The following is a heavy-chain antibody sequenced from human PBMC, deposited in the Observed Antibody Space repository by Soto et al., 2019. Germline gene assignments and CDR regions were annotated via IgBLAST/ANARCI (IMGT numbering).Heavy chain of an antibody. CDR2: IIPIFGTA. CDR1: GGIFSSFA. CDR3: ARDQFTTVTAFGMDV. V-gene: IGHV1-69*12. D-gene: IGHD4-4*01. Sequence: QVQLVQSGAEVKKPGSSVKVSCRASGGIFSSFAFNWVRQAPGQGLEWMGGIIPIFGTANYAQKFQGRVTITADESTSTAYMELSSLRSEDTAVYYCARDQFTTVTAFGMDVWGQGTTVTVSS. J-gene: IGHJ6*02.